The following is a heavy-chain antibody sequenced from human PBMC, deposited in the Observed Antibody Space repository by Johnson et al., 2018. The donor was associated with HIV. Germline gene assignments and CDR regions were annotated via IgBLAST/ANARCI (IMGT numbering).Heavy chain of an antibody. D-gene: IGHD5-12*01. V-gene: IGHV3-7*01. J-gene: IGHJ3*02. Sequence: VQLVESGGGLVKPGGSLRLSCAASGFTFSSYGMHWVRQAPGKGLEWVANIKEDGSDKYYVDSVKGRFTISRDNVQNSLSLQMNSLRPEDTAVYYCARGRFPEYIDIASGAFDIWGQGTMVTVSS. CDR1: GFTFSSYG. CDR3: ARGRFPEYIDIASGAFDI. CDR2: IKEDGSDK.